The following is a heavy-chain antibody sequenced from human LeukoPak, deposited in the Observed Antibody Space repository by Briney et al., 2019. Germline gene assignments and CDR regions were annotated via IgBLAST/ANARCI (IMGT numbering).Heavy chain of an antibody. D-gene: IGHD1-1*01. CDR1: GFTFGDYA. CDR2: IRSKAYGETA. V-gene: IGHV3-49*03. CDR3: TRDRGAYNLYDY. Sequence: GGTLRLSCTASGFTFGDYAMSWIRQAPGKGLEWVGFIRSKAYGETADYAASVKGRFTISGDDSKAIAYLQMNSLKTEDTAVYHCTRDRGAYNLYDYWGQGTLVTVSS. J-gene: IGHJ4*02.